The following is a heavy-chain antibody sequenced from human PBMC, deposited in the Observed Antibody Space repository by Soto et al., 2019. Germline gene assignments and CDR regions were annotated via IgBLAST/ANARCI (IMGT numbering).Heavy chain of an antibody. V-gene: IGHV3-30*18. CDR1: GFTFSSYG. CDR2: ISYDGSNK. J-gene: IGHJ4*02. CDR3: AKETYSGPLDY. Sequence: QVQLVESGGGVVQPGRSLRLSCAASGFTFSSYGMHWVRQAPGKGLEWVAVISYDGSNKYYADSVKGRFTISRDNPKNTLYLQMNSLRAEDTAVYYCAKETYSGPLDYWGQATLVTVSS. D-gene: IGHD2-15*01.